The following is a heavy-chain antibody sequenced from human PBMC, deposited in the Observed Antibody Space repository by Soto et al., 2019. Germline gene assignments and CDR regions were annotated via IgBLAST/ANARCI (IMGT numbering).Heavy chain of an antibody. D-gene: IGHD3-3*01. CDR3: ARVLYDFWSGYYRGMDV. CDR2: IYSGGST. CDR1: GFTVSSNY. V-gene: IGHV3-53*01. J-gene: IGHJ6*02. Sequence: GGSLRLSCAASGFTVSSNYMSWVRQAPGKGLEWVSVIYSGGSTYYADSVKGRFTISRDNSKNTLYLQMNSLRAEDTAVYYCARVLYDFWSGYYRGMDVWGQGTTVTSP.